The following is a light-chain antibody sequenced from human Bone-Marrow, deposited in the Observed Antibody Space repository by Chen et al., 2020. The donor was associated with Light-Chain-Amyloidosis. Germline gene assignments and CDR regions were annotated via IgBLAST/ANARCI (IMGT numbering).Light chain of an antibody. Sequence: SYELTQPPSVPVPPGQTARITCSGADLPPKYAYWYQQKQDQAPVLVIHRDTERPSGIAERFSGSSSGTTATLTISGVQAEDEAAYHCQSADSSGTYEVIFGGGTKLTVL. CDR3: QSADSSGTYEVI. J-gene: IGLJ2*01. V-gene: IGLV3-25*03. CDR2: RDT. CDR1: DLPPKY.